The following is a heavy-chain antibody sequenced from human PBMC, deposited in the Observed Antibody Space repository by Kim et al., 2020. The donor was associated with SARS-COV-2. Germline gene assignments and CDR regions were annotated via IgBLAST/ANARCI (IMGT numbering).Heavy chain of an antibody. CDR3: AKGSTGSGYSSADH. D-gene: IGHD5-12*01. V-gene: IGHV3-30*18. CDR1: GFTFCRYG. Sequence: GGYLRLSCAASGFTFCRYGLHWVRQAPGKGLEWLAVISHDESEKFYADSVKGRFTISRDTSNSMLYLEMKSLKTEDTAVYFCAKGSTGSGYSSADHWGQGTLVTVSS. J-gene: IGHJ5*02. CDR2: ISHDESEK.